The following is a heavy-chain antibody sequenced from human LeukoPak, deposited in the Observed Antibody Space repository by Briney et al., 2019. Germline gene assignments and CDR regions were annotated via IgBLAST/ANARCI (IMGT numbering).Heavy chain of an antibody. D-gene: IGHD5-18*01. CDR1: GFSFSGYW. V-gene: IGHV3-74*01. Sequence: GGSLRLSCAASGFSFSGYWMHWVRHAPGKGLVWVSRMNSDGSTTIYADSVKGRFTISRDSAKNALYLQMNSLRDEDTAVYYCARGGGYSYGSFDYWGQGTLVTVSS. J-gene: IGHJ4*02. CDR2: MNSDGSTT. CDR3: ARGGGYSYGSFDY.